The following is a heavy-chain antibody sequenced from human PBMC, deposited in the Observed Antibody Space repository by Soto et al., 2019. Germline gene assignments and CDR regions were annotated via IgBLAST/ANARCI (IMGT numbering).Heavy chain of an antibody. D-gene: IGHD3-3*01. V-gene: IGHV5-51*01. CDR1: VYSFTSYW. J-gene: IGHJ6*02. CDR2: IYPGDSDT. CDR3: ANGALSGYPSDGMDV. Sequence: PGETLKICCKDSVYSFTSYWIWWFREMPGKGLEWMGIIYPGDSDTRYSPSLQGQVTISADKSISTAYLQMNSLRAEDTAVYYCANGALSGYPSDGMDVWGQGTTVTVSS.